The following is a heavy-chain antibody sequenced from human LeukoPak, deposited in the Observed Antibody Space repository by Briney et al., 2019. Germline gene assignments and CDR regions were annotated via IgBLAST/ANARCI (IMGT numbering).Heavy chain of an antibody. D-gene: IGHD3-22*01. CDR2: INPNSGGT. V-gene: IGHV1-2*02. J-gene: IGHJ4*02. CDR3: ARVLGNYYYSSGFDY. CDR1: GYTFTGYY. Sequence: ASVKVSCKASGYTFTGYYMHWVRQAPGQGLEWMGWINPNSGGTNYAQKFQGRVTMTRDTSISTAYMELNSLRAEDTAVYYCARVLGNYYYSSGFDYWGQGTLVTVSS.